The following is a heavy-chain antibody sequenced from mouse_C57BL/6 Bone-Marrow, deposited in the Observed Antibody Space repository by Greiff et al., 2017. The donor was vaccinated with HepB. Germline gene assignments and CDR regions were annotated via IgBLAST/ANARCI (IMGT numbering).Heavy chain of an antibody. CDR2: IRNKANGYTK. CDR3: AASNFSMDY. J-gene: IGHJ4*01. D-gene: IGHD4-1*01. CDR1: GFTFPDYY. Sequence: EVMLVESGGGLVQPGGSLSLSCAASGFTFPDYYMSWVRQPPGKGLEWLGFIRNKANGYTKEYSASVKGRFTISRDNSQSILYLQMNALGAEDSATYCCAASNFSMDYWGQGTSVTVSS. V-gene: IGHV7-3*01.